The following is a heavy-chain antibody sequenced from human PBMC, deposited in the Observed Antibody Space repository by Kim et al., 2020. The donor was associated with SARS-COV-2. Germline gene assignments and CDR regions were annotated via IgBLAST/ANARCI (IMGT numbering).Heavy chain of an antibody. Sequence: VESVRGRFTISRDNAANSLYLQMSGLRAEDTAVYYCATYCSTTGCYSFDYWGQGTLVTVSS. J-gene: IGHJ4*02. CDR3: ATYCSTTGCYSFDY. V-gene: IGHV3-7*03. D-gene: IGHD2-2*01.